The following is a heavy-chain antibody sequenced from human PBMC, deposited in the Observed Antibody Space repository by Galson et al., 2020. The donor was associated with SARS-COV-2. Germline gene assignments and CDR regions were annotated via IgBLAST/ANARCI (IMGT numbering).Heavy chain of an antibody. V-gene: IGHV3-33*01. CDR1: GFTFSSYC. Sequence: GESLKISCAASGFTFSSYCMHCVRQAPGKGLEWVAVILYDGSNKYYADSVKGRFTISRDNSKNTLYLQMNSLRAEDTAVYYCARVYYDSSGYYIGAFDIWGQGTMVTVSS. D-gene: IGHD3-22*01. J-gene: IGHJ3*02. CDR2: ILYDGSNK. CDR3: ARVYYDSSGYYIGAFDI.